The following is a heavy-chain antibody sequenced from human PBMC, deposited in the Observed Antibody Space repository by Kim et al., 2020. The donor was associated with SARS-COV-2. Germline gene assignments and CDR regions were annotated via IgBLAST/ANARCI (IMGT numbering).Heavy chain of an antibody. J-gene: IGHJ6*02. V-gene: IGHV4-59*01. Sequence: PSLKSRVTISVDTSKNQFSLKLSSVTAADTAVYYCARVGPVRTSIGGMDVWGQGTTVTVSS. CDR3: ARVGPVRTSIGGMDV. D-gene: IGHD3-10*01.